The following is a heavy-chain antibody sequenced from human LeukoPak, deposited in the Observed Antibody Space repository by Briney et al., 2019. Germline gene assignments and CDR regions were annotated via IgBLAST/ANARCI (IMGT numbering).Heavy chain of an antibody. V-gene: IGHV1-8*01. D-gene: IGHD6-19*01. CDR1: GYTFTSYD. Sequence: ASVKVSCKASGYTFTSYDINWVRQATGQGLEWMGWMNPNSGNTGYAQKFQGRVTMTRNTSISTAYMELSSLRSEDTAVYYCARDQWLVPERYYHYGMDVWGQGTTVTVSS. CDR2: MNPNSGNT. CDR3: ARDQWLVPERYYHYGMDV. J-gene: IGHJ6*02.